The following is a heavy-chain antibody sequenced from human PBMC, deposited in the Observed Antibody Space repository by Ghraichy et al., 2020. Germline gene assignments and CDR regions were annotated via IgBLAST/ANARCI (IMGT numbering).Heavy chain of an antibody. CDR2: IIPIFGTA. Sequence: SVKVSCKASGGTFSSYAISWVRQAPGQGLEWMGGIIPIFGTANYAQKFQGRVTITADESTSTAYMELSSLRSEDTAVYYCARGEVVAARLYYYYYGMDVWGQGTTVTVSS. D-gene: IGHD6-6*01. J-gene: IGHJ6*02. CDR3: ARGEVVAARLYYYYYGMDV. CDR1: GGTFSSYA. V-gene: IGHV1-69*13.